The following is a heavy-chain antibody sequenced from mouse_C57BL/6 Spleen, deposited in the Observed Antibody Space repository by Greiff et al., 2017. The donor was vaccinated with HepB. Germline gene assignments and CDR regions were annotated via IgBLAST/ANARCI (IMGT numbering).Heavy chain of an antibody. Sequence: QVHVKQPGAELVKPGASVKLSCKASGYTFTSYWMQWVKQRPGQGLEWIGEIDPSDSYTNYNQKFKGKATLTVDTSSSTAYMQLSSLTSEDSAVYYCARQGPDYYGSSYWGQGTTLTVSS. D-gene: IGHD1-1*01. CDR2: IDPSDSYT. CDR3: ARQGPDYYGSSY. J-gene: IGHJ2*01. V-gene: IGHV1-50*01. CDR1: GYTFTSYW.